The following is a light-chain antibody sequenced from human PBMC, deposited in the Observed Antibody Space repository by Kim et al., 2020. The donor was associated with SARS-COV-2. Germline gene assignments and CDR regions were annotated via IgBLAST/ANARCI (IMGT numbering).Light chain of an antibody. J-gene: IGLJ3*02. CDR1: SGHISYA. V-gene: IGLV4-69*01. CDR2: LNSDGSH. CDR3: QTWGTGNWV. Sequence: QLVLTQSPSASASLGASVKLTCTLSSGHISYAIAWHQQQPEKGPRYLMKLNSDGSHSKGDGIPDRFSGSSSGAERYLTISSLQSEDEADYYCQTWGTGNWVFGGGTQLTVL.